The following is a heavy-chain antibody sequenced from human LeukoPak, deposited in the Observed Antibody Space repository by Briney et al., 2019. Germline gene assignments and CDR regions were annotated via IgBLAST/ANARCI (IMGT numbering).Heavy chain of an antibody. Sequence: PGGSLRLSCSASGFTFSSYAMHWVRQAPGKGLEYVSAISSNGGSTYYADSVKGRFTISRDNSKNTLYLQMSSLRAEDTAVYYCAREVAHDAFDIWGQGTMVTVSS. CDR2: ISSNGGST. V-gene: IGHV3-64*04. D-gene: IGHD5-12*01. CDR1: GFTFSSYA. J-gene: IGHJ3*02. CDR3: AREVAHDAFDI.